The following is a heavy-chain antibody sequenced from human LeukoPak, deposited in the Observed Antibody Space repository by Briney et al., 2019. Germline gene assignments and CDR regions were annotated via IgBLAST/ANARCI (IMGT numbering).Heavy chain of an antibody. CDR3: ARDPGYESWSPFWGGMDV. CDR2: ITRDGSST. V-gene: IGHV3-74*01. J-gene: IGHJ6*04. D-gene: IGHD3-16*01. CDR1: GFTFSSSW. Sequence: HPGGSLRLSCAASGFTFSSSWMHWLRQAPGKGLVWVSRITRDGSSTTYADSVKGRFASSRDNAKTTLYLQMDSLRDDDTAVYYCARDPGYESWSPFWGGMDVWGNGTTVIVSS.